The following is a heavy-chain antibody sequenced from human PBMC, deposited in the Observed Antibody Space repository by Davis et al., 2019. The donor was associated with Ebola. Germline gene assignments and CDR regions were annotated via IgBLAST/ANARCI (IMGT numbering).Heavy chain of an antibody. Sequence: ASVKVSCKASGYTFTGYYMHWVRQAPGQGLEWMGWINPNSGGTNYAQKFQGRVTMTRDTSISTAYMELSSLRSEDTAVYYCARDITYYDFWSGYSPYYYYMDVWGKGTTVTVSS. CDR1: GYTFTGYY. J-gene: IGHJ6*03. CDR2: INPNSGGT. V-gene: IGHV1-2*02. CDR3: ARDITYYDFWSGYSPYYYYMDV. D-gene: IGHD3-3*01.